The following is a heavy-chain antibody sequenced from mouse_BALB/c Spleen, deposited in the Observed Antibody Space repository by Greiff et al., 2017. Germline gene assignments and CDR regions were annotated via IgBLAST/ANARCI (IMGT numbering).Heavy chain of an antibody. D-gene: IGHD1-1*01. CDR2: IWGDGST. CDR3: ARGDGSSSFDY. V-gene: IGHV2-6-7*01. CDR1: GFSFTGYG. J-gene: IGHJ2*01. Sequence: QVQLKESGPGLVAPSQSLSITCTVSGFSFTGYGVNWVRQPPGKGLEWLGMIWGDGSTDYNSALKSRLSISKDNSKSQVFLKMNSLQTDDTARYYCARGDGSSSFDYWGQGTTLTVSS.